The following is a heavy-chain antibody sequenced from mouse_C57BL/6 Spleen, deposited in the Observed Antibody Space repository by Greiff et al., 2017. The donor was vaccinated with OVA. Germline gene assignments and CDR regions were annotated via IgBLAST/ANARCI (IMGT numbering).Heavy chain of an antibody. J-gene: IGHJ4*01. D-gene: IGHD2-12*01. Sequence: VQLKESGPGLVKPSQSLSLTCSVTGYSITSGYYWNWIRQFPGNKLEWMGYISYDGSNNYNPSLKNRISITRDTSKNQFFLKLNSVTTEETATYYCARRDSYYYAMVYWGQGTSVTVSS. CDR2: ISYDGSN. CDR1: GYSITSGYY. V-gene: IGHV3-6*01. CDR3: ARRDSYYYAMVY.